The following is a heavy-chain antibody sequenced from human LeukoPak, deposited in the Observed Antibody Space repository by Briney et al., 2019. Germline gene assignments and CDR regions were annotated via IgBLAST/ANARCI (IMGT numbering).Heavy chain of an antibody. Sequence: GGSLRLSCAASGFTFSSYPMNWVRQAPGRGLEWVSYISGSDNTRSYADSVKGRFTISRDNAKKSLFLQMNSLRAEDTAVYYCARVLDYYYDSSGYYFGYWGQGTLVTVSS. J-gene: IGHJ4*02. CDR1: GFTFSSYP. V-gene: IGHV3-48*03. CDR2: ISGSDNTR. D-gene: IGHD3-22*01. CDR3: ARVLDYYYDSSGYYFGY.